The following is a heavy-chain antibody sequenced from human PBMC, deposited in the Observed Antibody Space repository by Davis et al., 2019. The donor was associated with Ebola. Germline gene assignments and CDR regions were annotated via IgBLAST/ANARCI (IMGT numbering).Heavy chain of an antibody. Sequence: SETLSLTCTVSGGSISNYYWSWIRQSPGKGLEWIAYIYYSGSTSYNPSLKSRVTISVDTSKNHFSLKLSSVTTADTAVYYCARDSRWLVPGTYYYYGMDVWGQGTTVTVSS. D-gene: IGHD6-19*01. CDR3: ARDSRWLVPGTYYYYGMDV. CDR2: IYYSGST. V-gene: IGHV4-59*01. J-gene: IGHJ6*02. CDR1: GGSISNYY.